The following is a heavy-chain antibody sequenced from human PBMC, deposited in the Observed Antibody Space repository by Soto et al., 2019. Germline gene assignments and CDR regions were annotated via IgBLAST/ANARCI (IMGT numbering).Heavy chain of an antibody. CDR1: DVSISSDYY. J-gene: IGHJ1*01. D-gene: IGHD3-22*01. Sequence: QLQLQESGPGLVKPSETLSLTCTVSDVSISSDYYWGWIRQPPGKGLEWIGTVSYSGNTYYKTPLKSRVTISVDTSKSQFSLNLTSVTAADTAVYYCVRLSGSGYRTLGYWGQGILVTVSS. V-gene: IGHV4-39*01. CDR3: VRLSGSGYRTLGY. CDR2: VSYSGNT.